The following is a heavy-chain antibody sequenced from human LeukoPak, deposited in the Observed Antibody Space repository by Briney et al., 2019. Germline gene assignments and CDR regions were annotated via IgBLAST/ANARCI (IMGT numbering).Heavy chain of an antibody. J-gene: IGHJ4*02. CDR1: GFTFSSYA. Sequence: PGRSLRLSCAASGFTFSSYAMHWVRQAPGKGLEWVSGFSGSSSSTYYADSVKGRFSISRDDFRNTLYLQMNSLRAEDTAVYYCARWDYYGSGGFDYWGQGTLVTVSS. CDR2: FSGSSSST. V-gene: IGHV3-23*01. CDR3: ARWDYYGSGGFDY. D-gene: IGHD3-10*01.